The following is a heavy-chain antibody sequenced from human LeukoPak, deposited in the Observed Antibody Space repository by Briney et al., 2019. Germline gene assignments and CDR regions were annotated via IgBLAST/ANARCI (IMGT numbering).Heavy chain of an antibody. V-gene: IGHV4-59*01. CDR3: ARSSGYYSEYFDY. D-gene: IGHD3-22*01. CDR2: IYYSGST. J-gene: IGHJ4*02. Sequence: SETLSLTCSVSGGSMSSYYWNWIRQPPGKGLEWIGYIYYSGSTNYNPSLKSRVTISVDTSKNQFSLKLSSVTAADTAVYYCARSSGYYSEYFDYWGQGTLVTVSS. CDR1: GGSMSSYY.